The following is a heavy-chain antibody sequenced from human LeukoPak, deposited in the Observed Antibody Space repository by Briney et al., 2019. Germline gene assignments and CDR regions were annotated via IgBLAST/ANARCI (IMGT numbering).Heavy chain of an antibody. Sequence: SVKVSCKASGGTFSSYAISWVRQAPGQGLEWMGRIIPILGIANYAQKFQGRVTITADKSTSTAYMELSSLRSEDTAVYYCVVGGRWLQLTSDYWGQGTLVTVSS. J-gene: IGHJ4*02. CDR3: VVGGRWLQLTSDY. D-gene: IGHD5-24*01. CDR2: IIPILGIA. V-gene: IGHV1-69*04. CDR1: GGTFSSYA.